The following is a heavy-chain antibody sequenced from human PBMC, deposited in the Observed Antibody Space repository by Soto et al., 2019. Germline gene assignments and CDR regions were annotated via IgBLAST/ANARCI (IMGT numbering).Heavy chain of an antibody. J-gene: IGHJ4*02. D-gene: IGHD6-13*01. CDR3: TSRRRVAAAGTVSETDY. CDR1: GFTFSGSA. CDR2: IRSKANSYAT. Sequence: GGSLRLSCAASGFTFSGSAMHWVRQASGKGLEWVGRIRSKANSYATAYAASVKGRFTISRDVSKNTAYLQMNSLKTEDTAVYYCTSRRRVAAAGTVSETDYWGQGTLVTVSS. V-gene: IGHV3-73*01.